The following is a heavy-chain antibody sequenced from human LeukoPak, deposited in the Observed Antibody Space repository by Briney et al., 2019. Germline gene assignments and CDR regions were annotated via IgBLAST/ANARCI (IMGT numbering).Heavy chain of an antibody. V-gene: IGHV3-21*01. CDR1: GFSFNSYS. CDR2: ISSTSSYI. CDR3: ARKGNWNYDY. J-gene: IGHJ4*02. Sequence: PGGSLRLSCTASGFSFNSYSMNWVRQAPGKGLEWASSISSTSSYIHYADSVKGRFTISRDNARNSLYLQMNSLRVEDTAVYYCARKGNWNYDYWGQGTLVTVSS. D-gene: IGHD1-1*01.